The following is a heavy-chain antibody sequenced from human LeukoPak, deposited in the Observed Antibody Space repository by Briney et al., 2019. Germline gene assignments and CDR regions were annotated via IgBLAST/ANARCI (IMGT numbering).Heavy chain of an antibody. CDR1: GGSFSGYY. CDR2: INHSGST. Sequence: SETLSLTCAVYGGSFSGYYWSWIRQPPGKGLEWIGEINHSGSTNCNPSLKSRVTISVDTSKNQFSPKLSSVTAADTAVYYCAREVVTHGGEFDPWGQGTLVTVSS. D-gene: IGHD2-15*01. CDR3: AREVVTHGGEFDP. V-gene: IGHV4-34*01. J-gene: IGHJ5*02.